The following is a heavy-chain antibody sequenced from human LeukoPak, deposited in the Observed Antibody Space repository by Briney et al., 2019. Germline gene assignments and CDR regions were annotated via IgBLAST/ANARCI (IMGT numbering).Heavy chain of an antibody. Sequence: SQTLSLTCTVSGGSISSYYWSWIRQPPGKGLEWIGYIYYSGSTNYNPSLKSRVTISVDTSKNQFSLKLSSVTAADTAVYYCARSELIGTGSGSYLPYYGMDVWGQGTTVTVSS. CDR3: ARSELIGTGSGSYLPYYGMDV. CDR2: IYYSGST. J-gene: IGHJ6*02. V-gene: IGHV4-59*01. CDR1: GGSISSYY. D-gene: IGHD3-10*01.